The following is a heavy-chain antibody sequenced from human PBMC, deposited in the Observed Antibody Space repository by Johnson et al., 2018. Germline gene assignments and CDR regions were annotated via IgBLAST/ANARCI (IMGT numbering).Heavy chain of an antibody. CDR3: AKDRGTAGFDY. Sequence: QLVQSGGGVVQPGRSLRLSCAASGFTFSSYGMHWVRQAPGKGLEWVAVISYDESNKYYADSVKGRFTISRDNSKNTLYLQMNSLRAEDTAVYYCAKDRGTAGFDYWGQGTLVTVSS. V-gene: IGHV3-30*18. CDR2: ISYDESNK. CDR1: GFTFSSYG. J-gene: IGHJ4*02. D-gene: IGHD3-10*01.